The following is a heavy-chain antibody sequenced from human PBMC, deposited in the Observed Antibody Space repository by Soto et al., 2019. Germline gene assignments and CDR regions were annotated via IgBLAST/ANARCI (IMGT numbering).Heavy chain of an antibody. CDR1: GGSFSGYY. CDR3: ARSGGYDYGETRRNYYYMDV. Sequence: SETLSLTCAVYGGSFSGYYWSWIRQPPGKGLEWIGEINHSGSTNYNPSLKSRVTISVDTSKNQFSLKLSSVTAADTAVYYCARSGGYDYGETRRNYYYMDVWGKGTTVTVSS. J-gene: IGHJ6*03. V-gene: IGHV4-34*01. D-gene: IGHD4-17*01. CDR2: INHSGST.